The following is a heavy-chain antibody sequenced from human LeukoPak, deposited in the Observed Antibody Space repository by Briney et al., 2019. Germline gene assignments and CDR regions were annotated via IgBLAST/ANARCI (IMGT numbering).Heavy chain of an antibody. J-gene: IGHJ2*01. CDR3: ARTPGRPWARWYFDL. CDR2: ISAYNGNT. V-gene: IGHV1-18*01. Sequence: ASVKVSCKASGYTFTSYGISWVRQAPGQGLEWMGWISAYNGNTNYAQKLQGRVTMTTDTSTSTAYTELRSLRSDDTAVYYCARTPGRPWARWYFDLWGRGTLVTVSS. CDR1: GYTFTSYG.